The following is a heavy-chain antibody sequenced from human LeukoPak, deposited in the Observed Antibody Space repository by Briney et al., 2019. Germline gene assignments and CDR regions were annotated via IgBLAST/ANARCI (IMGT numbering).Heavy chain of an antibody. J-gene: IGHJ4*02. CDR1: GFTFSDYS. CDR3: ARDPYGNIFTDY. Sequence: PGGSLRLSCAASGFTFSDYSMIWVRQAPGKGLEWISYISSPSTTMYYADSVQGRFTISRDNTKNSLYLQMNSLRAEDTAVYYCARDPYGNIFTDYWGQGTLVTVSS. D-gene: IGHD1/OR15-1a*01. CDR2: ISSPSTTM. V-gene: IGHV3-48*04.